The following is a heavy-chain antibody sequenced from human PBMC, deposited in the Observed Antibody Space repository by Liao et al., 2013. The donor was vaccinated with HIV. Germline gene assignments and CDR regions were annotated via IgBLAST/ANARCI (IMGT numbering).Heavy chain of an antibody. CDR3: ARGAYSYGGMGTHDY. CDR2: MYYSGST. Sequence: QLQLEESGPGLVKPSETLSLTCTVSGGSLSSSSYYWGWIRQPPGKGLEYIGSMYYSGSTYYNPSLKSRVTISGDTSKNQFSLKLGSVTAADTAVYFCARGAYSYGGMGTHDYWGQGNPGHRLL. D-gene: IGHD5-18*01. J-gene: IGHJ4*02. CDR1: GGSLSSSSYY. V-gene: IGHV4-39*07.